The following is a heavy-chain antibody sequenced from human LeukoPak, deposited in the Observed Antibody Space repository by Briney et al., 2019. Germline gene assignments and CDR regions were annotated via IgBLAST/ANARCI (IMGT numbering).Heavy chain of an antibody. Sequence: SETLSLTCTVSGGSISSSSYYWGWIRQPPGQGLEWIGSIYYSGSTYYNPSLKSRVTISVDTSKNQFSLKLSSVTAADTAVYYCARHRRVLGSYFDYWGQGTLVTVSS. CDR2: IYYSGST. CDR3: ARHRRVLGSYFDY. V-gene: IGHV4-39*01. D-gene: IGHD1-26*01. J-gene: IGHJ4*02. CDR1: GGSISSSSYY.